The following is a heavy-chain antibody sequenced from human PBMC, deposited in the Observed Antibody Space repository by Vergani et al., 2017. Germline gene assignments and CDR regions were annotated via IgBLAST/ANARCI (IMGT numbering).Heavy chain of an antibody. CDR1: GGSISSYY. J-gene: IGHJ4*02. CDR2: IYTSGST. D-gene: IGHD4-23*01. Sequence: QVQLQESGPGLVKPSETLFLTCTVSGGSISSYYWSWIRQPAGKGLEWIGRIYTSGSTNYNPSLKSRVTMSVDTSKNQFSLKLSSVTAADTAVYYCARSELWAVVTPFDYWGQGTLVTVSS. CDR3: ARSELWAVVTPFDY. V-gene: IGHV4-4*07.